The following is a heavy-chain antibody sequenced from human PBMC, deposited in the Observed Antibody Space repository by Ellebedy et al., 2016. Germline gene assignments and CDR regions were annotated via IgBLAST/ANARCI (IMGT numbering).Heavy chain of an antibody. CDR2: ISGSGGST. CDR1: GFTFSDYY. V-gene: IGHV3-23*01. D-gene: IGHD3-10*02. Sequence: GESLMISXAASGFTFSDYYMSWIRQAPGKGLEWVSAISGSGGSTYYADSVKGRSTISRDNSKNTLYLQMNSLRAEDTAVYYCAKDQSVASTLFGYWGQGTLVTVSS. CDR3: AKDQSVASTLFGY. J-gene: IGHJ4*02.